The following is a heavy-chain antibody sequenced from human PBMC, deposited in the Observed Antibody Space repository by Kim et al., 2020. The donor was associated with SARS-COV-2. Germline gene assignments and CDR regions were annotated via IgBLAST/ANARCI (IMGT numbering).Heavy chain of an antibody. CDR3: TRRFGNFDY. V-gene: IGHV3-49*04. Sequence: GGSLRLSCTASGFTFGDYAMSWVRQAPGKGLEWVGFIRSKAYGGTTEYAAAVKGRFTISRDDSKSIAYLQMNSLKTEDTAVYYCTRRFGNFDYWGQGTLVTVSS. J-gene: IGHJ4*02. CDR1: GFTFGDYA. D-gene: IGHD3-10*01. CDR2: IRSKAYGGTT.